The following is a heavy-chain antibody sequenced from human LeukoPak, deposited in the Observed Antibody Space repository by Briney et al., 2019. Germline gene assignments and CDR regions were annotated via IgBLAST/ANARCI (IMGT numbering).Heavy chain of an antibody. D-gene: IGHD3-22*01. Sequence: ASVKVSCKASGYTFTGYYMHWVRQAPGQGLEWMGWINPNSGGTNYAQKFQGWVTMTRDTSISTAYMELSRLRSDDTAVYYCARLSYDSSGYSAFDIWGQGTMVTVSS. V-gene: IGHV1-2*04. CDR2: INPNSGGT. J-gene: IGHJ3*02. CDR1: GYTFTGYY. CDR3: ARLSYDSSGYSAFDI.